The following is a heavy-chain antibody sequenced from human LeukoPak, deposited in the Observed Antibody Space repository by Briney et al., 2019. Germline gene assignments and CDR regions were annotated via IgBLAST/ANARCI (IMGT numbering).Heavy chain of an antibody. CDR1: GFTFSSYA. J-gene: IGHJ4*02. CDR3: AKDLHYGSADY. CDR2: INNDGSIT. Sequence: GGSLRLSCAAPGFTFSSYAMSWARQAPGKGLVWVSHINNDGSITNYADSVKGRFTISRDNAKNTLYLQMNSLRAEDTAVYYCAKDLHYGSADYWGQGTLVTVSS. V-gene: IGHV3-74*01. D-gene: IGHD3-10*01.